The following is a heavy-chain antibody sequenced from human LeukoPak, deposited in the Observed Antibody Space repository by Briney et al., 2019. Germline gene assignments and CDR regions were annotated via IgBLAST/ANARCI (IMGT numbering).Heavy chain of an antibody. J-gene: IGHJ4*02. D-gene: IGHD4-11*01. Sequence: EGSLRLSCEVSEFPFSVYAMTWVRQAPGQGLEWVSAIDASGSDTYYTDSVKGRFTISRDNSKNTVYVQMNSLRVEDTAVYYCADYREAQGLYCWGQGTLVTVSS. V-gene: IGHV3-23*01. CDR2: IDASGSDT. CDR3: ADYREAQGLYC. CDR1: EFPFSVYA.